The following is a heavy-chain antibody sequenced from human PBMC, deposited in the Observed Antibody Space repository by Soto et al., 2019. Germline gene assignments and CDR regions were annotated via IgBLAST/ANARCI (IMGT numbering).Heavy chain of an antibody. J-gene: IGHJ4*02. CDR3: AKDKVPVVVTAPFDY. V-gene: IGHV3-30*18. CDR1: GFTFSSYG. D-gene: IGHD2-21*02. Sequence: QVQLVESGGGVVQPGRSLRLSCAASGFTFSSYGMHWVRQAPGKALEWVAVISYAGSNKYYADSVKGRFAISTDNSKNALYLQMNSLRAEDTAVYYCAKDKVPVVVTAPFDYWAQGALVSVSS. CDR2: ISYAGSNK.